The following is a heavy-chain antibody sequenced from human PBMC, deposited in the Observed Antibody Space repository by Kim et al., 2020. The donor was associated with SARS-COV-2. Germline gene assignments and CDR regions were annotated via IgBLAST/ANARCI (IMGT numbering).Heavy chain of an antibody. Sequence: LKSRDTISVDTSKNQFSLKLSSVTAADTAVYYCARARGGTMIVVVIGAFDIWGQGTMVTVSS. CDR3: ARARGGTMIVVVIGAFDI. V-gene: IGHV4-31*02. J-gene: IGHJ3*02. D-gene: IGHD3-22*01.